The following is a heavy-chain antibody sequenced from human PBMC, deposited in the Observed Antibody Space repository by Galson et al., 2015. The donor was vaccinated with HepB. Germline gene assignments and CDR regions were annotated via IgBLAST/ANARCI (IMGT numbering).Heavy chain of an antibody. V-gene: IGHV3-30-3*01. J-gene: IGHJ6*02. D-gene: IGHD5-18*01. Sequence: SLRLSCAASGFTFSSYAMHWVRQAPGKGLEWVALISYDGVSEYYADSVKGRFTISRDNSENTLYLQMNSLRTDDTALYYCARDFGGYSYVRGFYCYAMDVWGQGTSVTVSS. CDR3: ARDFGGYSYVRGFYCYAMDV. CDR2: ISYDGVSE. CDR1: GFTFSSYA.